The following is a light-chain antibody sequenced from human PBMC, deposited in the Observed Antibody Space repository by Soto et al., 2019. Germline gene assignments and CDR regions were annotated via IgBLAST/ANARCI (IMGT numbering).Light chain of an antibody. V-gene: IGKV1-39*01. Sequence: QMTQSPYSLSASVGDSVTITCRASQNIRTYLKWYQQQLGRAPKLLIHSASALPSGVPSRFSGSGSGTEFTLTMSGLQPEDFATDYCQQGHSTPYTFGQGTKVDIK. CDR1: QNIRTY. CDR3: QQGHSTPYT. CDR2: SAS. J-gene: IGKJ2*01.